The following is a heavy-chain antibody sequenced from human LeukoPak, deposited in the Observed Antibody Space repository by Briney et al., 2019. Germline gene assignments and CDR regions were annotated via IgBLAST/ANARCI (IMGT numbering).Heavy chain of an antibody. CDR2: IKSKTDGGTT. D-gene: IGHD3-10*01. J-gene: IGHJ3*02. CDR1: GFTFSNAW. CDR3: ASFPEYASGYAFDI. Sequence: GGSLRLSCAASGFTFSNAWMSWVRQAPGKGLEWVGRIKSKTDGGTTDYAAPVKGRFTISRDDSKNTLYLQMNSLKTEDTAVYYCASFPEYASGYAFDIWGQGTMVTVSS. V-gene: IGHV3-15*01.